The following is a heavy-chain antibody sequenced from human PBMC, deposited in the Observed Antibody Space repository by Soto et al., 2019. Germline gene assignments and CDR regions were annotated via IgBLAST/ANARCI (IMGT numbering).Heavy chain of an antibody. CDR2: IYYNSGST. D-gene: IGHD1-20*01. V-gene: IGHV4-31*03. Sequence: QVQLQESGPGLVKPSQTLSLTCIVSGGSIRSGGYFWSWIRQHPGKGLEWIGNIYYNSGSTYYTPSLKSRVSIAVDASKNQFSLDLRSVTAADTAVYFCTRDKPLPYNSNSGKGYYRMDVWGQGTTVIVS. CDR1: GGSIRSGGYF. J-gene: IGHJ6*02. CDR3: TRDKPLPYNSNSGKGYYRMDV.